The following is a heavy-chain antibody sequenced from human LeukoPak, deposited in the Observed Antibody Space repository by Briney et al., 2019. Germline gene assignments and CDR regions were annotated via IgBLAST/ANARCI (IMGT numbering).Heavy chain of an antibody. V-gene: IGHV4-39*01. D-gene: IGHD4-17*01. Sequence: PSETLSLTCTVSGGSISSSSYYWGWIRQPPGKGLGWIGSIYYSGSTYYNPSLKSRVTISVDTSKNQFSLKLSSVTAADTALYYCARQTLRLYYYYYYMDVWGKGTTVTVSS. J-gene: IGHJ6*03. CDR1: GGSISSSSYY. CDR3: ARQTLRLYYYYYYMDV. CDR2: IYYSGST.